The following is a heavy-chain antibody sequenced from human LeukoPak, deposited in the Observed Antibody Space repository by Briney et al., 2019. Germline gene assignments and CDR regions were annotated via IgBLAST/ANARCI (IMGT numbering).Heavy chain of an antibody. J-gene: IGHJ4*02. V-gene: IGHV7-4-1*02. CDR3: AREVYDFWSGYFGSSIDY. Sequence: ASVKVSCKASGYTFTSYAMNWVRQAPGQGLEWMGWINTNTGNPTYAQGFTGRFVFSLDTSVSTAYLQISSLKAEDNAVYYCAREVYDFWSGYFGSSIDYWGQGTLVTVSS. CDR1: GYTFTSYA. D-gene: IGHD3-3*01. CDR2: INTNTGNP.